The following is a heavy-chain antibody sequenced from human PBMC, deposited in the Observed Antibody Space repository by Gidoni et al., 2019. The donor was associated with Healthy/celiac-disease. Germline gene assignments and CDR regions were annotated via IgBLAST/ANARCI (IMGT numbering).Heavy chain of an antibody. D-gene: IGHD1-26*01. V-gene: IGHV3-23*01. CDR2: ISGSGGST. CDR3: AKEEWELERAFDY. Sequence: EVQLLESGGGLVQPGGSLRLSCADSGFTFSSYAMSWVRPAPGKGLEWVSAISGSGGSTYYADSVKGRFTISRDNSKNTLYLQMNSLRAEDTAVYYCAKEEWELERAFDYWGQGTLVTVSS. J-gene: IGHJ4*02. CDR1: GFTFSSYA.